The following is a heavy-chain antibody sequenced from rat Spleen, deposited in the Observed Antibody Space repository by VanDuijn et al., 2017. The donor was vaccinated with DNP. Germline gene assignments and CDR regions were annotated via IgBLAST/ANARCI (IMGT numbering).Heavy chain of an antibody. CDR3: ARHGRVTTVATYWYFDF. CDR2: ISTGGGNT. J-gene: IGHJ2*01. CDR1: GFTFSDYA. D-gene: IGHD1-3*01. Sequence: EVQLVESGGGLVQPGNSLKLSCAASGFTFSDYAMAWVRQSPKKGLEWVAAISTGGGNTYYPDSVKGRFTISRDNAKNTLYLQMNSLRSEDTATYYCARHGRVTTVATYWYFDFWGQGVMVTVSS. V-gene: IGHV5S23*01.